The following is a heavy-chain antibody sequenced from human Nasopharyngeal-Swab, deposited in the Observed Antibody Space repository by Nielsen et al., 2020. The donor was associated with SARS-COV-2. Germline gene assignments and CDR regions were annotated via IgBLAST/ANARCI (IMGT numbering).Heavy chain of an antibody. V-gene: IGHV3-7*01. CDR1: GFTFSSYW. D-gene: IGHD2-21*02. Sequence: GSLKISCAASGFTFSSYWMSWVRQAPGKGLEWVANIKQDGSEKYYVDSVKGRFTISRDNAKNSLYLQMNSLRAEDTAVYYCARIEGCGGDCYSHNFDYWGQGTLVTVSS. CDR2: IKQDGSEK. J-gene: IGHJ4*02. CDR3: ARIEGCGGDCYSHNFDY.